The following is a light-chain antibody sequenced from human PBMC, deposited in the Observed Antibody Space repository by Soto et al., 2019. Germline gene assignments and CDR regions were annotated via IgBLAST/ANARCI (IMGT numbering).Light chain of an antibody. CDR3: QQYSSWPRT. V-gene: IGKV3-15*01. CDR2: TAS. J-gene: IGKJ1*01. Sequence: EIVMTQSPATLSVSPGERATLSCRASQSVSDYLAWYQQTPGQPPRLLIYTASTRATGIPARFSGSGSGTEFTLTISSLQSEDFAVYYCQQYSSWPRTFGQWTRVEIK. CDR1: QSVSDY.